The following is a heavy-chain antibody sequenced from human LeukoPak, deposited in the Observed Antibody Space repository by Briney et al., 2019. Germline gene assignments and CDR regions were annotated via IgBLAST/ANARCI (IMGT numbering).Heavy chain of an antibody. D-gene: IGHD1-26*01. CDR1: GFTFSSYG. V-gene: IGHV3-53*01. J-gene: IGHJ1*01. CDR2: IYSGGST. Sequence: HPGGSLRLSCAASGFTFSSYGMHWVRQAPGKGLEWVSVIYSGGSTYYADSVKGRFTISRDNSKNTLYLQMNSLRAEDTAVYYCARDGYSGSLWDRAEYFQHWGQGTLVTVSS. CDR3: ARDGYSGSLWDRAEYFQH.